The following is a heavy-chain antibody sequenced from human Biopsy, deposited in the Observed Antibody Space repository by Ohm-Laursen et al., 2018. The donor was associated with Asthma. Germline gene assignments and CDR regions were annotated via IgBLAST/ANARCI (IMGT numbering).Heavy chain of an antibody. D-gene: IGHD2-15*01. CDR3: ARKAGSCISRACYSLDF. Sequence: GSSVKVSCKSLGGTFNTYVIGWVRQAPGQGLEWMGGINSVFGTTTYPQKFQDRVTITADDSTSTVFMELSSLRSEDTAVYSCARKAGSCISRACYSLDFWGQGTLVNVSS. V-gene: IGHV1-69*01. J-gene: IGHJ4*01. CDR2: INSVFGTT. CDR1: GGTFNTYV.